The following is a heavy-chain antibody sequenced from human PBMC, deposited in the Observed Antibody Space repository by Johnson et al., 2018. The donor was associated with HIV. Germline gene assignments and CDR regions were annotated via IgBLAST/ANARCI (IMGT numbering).Heavy chain of an antibody. CDR3: ASEIYRPRPSSSWYVGAFDI. CDR1: GFTFSSFA. V-gene: IGHV3-30*04. J-gene: IGHJ3*02. D-gene: IGHD6-13*01. CDR2: ISYSGSNK. Sequence: QMLLVESGGGVVQPGRSLRLSCAASGFTFSSFAMHWVRQTPGNGLEWVSIISYSGSNKYYADSVKGRFPISRDNSKNTLYLQMNSLRAEDTAVYYCASEIYRPRPSSSWYVGAFDIWGQGTMVTVSS.